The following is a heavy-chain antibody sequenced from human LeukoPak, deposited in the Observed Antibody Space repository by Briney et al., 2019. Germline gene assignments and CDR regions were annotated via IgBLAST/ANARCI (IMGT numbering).Heavy chain of an antibody. J-gene: IGHJ4*02. V-gene: IGHV4-34*01. D-gene: IGHD6-19*01. CDR2: INHSGST. CDR1: GGSFSGYY. CDR3: ARAGYSSGWTYFDY. Sequence: SETLPLTCAVYGGSFSGYYWSWIRQPPGKGLEWIGEINHSGSTNYNPSLKSRVTISVDTSKNQFSLKLSSVTAADTAVYYCARAGYSSGWTYFDYWGQGTLVTVSS.